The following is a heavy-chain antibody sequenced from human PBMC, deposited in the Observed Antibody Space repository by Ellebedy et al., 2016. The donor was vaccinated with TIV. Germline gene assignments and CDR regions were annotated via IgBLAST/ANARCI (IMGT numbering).Heavy chain of an antibody. CDR2: IYYSGST. J-gene: IGHJ4*02. Sequence: SETLSLXCTVSGGSISSYYWSWIRQPPGKGLEWIGYIYYSGSTNYNPSLKSRVTISVDTSKNQFSLKLSSVTAADTAVYYCASIQDDILTGYYFFDYWGQGTLVTVSS. D-gene: IGHD3-9*01. CDR1: GGSISSYY. V-gene: IGHV4-59*01. CDR3: ASIQDDILTGYYFFDY.